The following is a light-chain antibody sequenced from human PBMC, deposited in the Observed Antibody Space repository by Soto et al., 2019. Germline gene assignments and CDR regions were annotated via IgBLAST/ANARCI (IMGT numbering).Light chain of an antibody. Sequence: EIVLTQSPATLSLSPGEVASLSFRASQNISTYLAWYQQRPGQVPRLLIYGVSKRAPAIPPRFSGSGSGTDFTLSVSGLETEDFAVYYCQQYGSSGTFGQGTKVDIK. CDR3: QQYGSSGT. CDR2: GVS. CDR1: QNISTY. J-gene: IGKJ1*01. V-gene: IGKV3-11*01.